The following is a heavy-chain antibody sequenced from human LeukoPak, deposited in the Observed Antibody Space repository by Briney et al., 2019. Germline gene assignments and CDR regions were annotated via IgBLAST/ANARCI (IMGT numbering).Heavy chain of an antibody. CDR2: FDPEDGET. V-gene: IGHV1-24*01. J-gene: IGHJ4*02. CDR1: GYTLPELS. D-gene: IGHD3-16*02. CDR3: ATRWIFGGVIGPFFDY. Sequence: GASVKVSCKVSGYTLPELSMHWVRQAPGKGLEGMGGFDPEDGETIYAQKFQGRVTMTEDTSTDTAYMELSSLRSEDTAVYYCATRWIFGGVIGPFFDYWGQGTLVTVSS.